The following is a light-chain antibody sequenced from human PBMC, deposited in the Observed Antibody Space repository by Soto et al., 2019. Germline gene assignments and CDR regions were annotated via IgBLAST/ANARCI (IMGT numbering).Light chain of an antibody. V-gene: IGKV1-5*01. CDR1: QSLNIW. Sequence: DTHMTQSPSTLSASARDRVTITCRAGQSLNIWLAWYQQEPGRAPKLLIYDASSLESGVPSRFSGSGYGTIVTLTISSLQPDEFATYYCQHYNSYPWTFGQGTKVDIK. J-gene: IGKJ1*01. CDR2: DAS. CDR3: QHYNSYPWT.